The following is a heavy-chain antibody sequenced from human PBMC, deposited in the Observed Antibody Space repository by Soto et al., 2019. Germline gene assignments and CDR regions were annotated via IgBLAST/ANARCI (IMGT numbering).Heavy chain of an antibody. J-gene: IGHJ4*02. Sequence: TLSLTCAVSGGSISSNSYFWGWIRQPPGKGLEWIGTIYYSGNTYYNPSLKSRLTISVDKSKNHFSLMLTSVTAADTAVYFCARVHKAVWGRQFDYWGQGALVTVSS. V-gene: IGHV4-39*02. CDR3: ARVHKAVWGRQFDY. CDR1: GGSISSNSYF. D-gene: IGHD2-8*01. CDR2: IYYSGNT.